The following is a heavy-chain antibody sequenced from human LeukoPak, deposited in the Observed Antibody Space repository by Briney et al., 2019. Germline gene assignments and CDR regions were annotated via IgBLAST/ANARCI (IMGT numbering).Heavy chain of an antibody. J-gene: IGHJ6*02. Sequence: ASVKVSCKAPGYTFTSYGISWVRQAPGQGLEWMGWISAYNGNTNYAQKLQGRVTMTTDTSTSTAYMELRSLRSDDTAVYYCAIYSNYYYYYGMDVWGQGTTVTVSS. CDR2: ISAYNGNT. CDR1: GYTFTSYG. D-gene: IGHD4-11*01. V-gene: IGHV1-18*01. CDR3: AIYSNYYYYYGMDV.